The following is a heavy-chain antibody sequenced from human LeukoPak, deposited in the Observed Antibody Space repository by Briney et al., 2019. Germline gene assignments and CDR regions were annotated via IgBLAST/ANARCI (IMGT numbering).Heavy chain of an antibody. CDR1: GGSISSGSYY. J-gene: IGHJ6*03. Sequence: SQTLSLTCTVSGGSISSGSYYWGWIRQPAGKGLEWIGRIYTSGSTNYNPSLKSRVTISVDTSKNQFSLKLSSVTAADTAVYYCARGGTGTTGGLINHYYYYYMDVWGKGTTVTVSS. CDR2: IYTSGST. V-gene: IGHV4-61*02. CDR3: ARGGTGTTGGLINHYYYYYMDV. D-gene: IGHD1-7*01.